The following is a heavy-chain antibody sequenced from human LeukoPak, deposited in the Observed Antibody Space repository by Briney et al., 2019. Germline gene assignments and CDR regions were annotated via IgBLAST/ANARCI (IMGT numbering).Heavy chain of an antibody. D-gene: IGHD4-17*01. CDR2: IRYDGSNK. CDR3: ARDEDYGDYADY. J-gene: IGHJ4*02. V-gene: IGHV3-30*02. Sequence: GGSLRLSCAASGFTFSSYGMHWVRQAPGKGLEWLAFIRYDGSNKYYADSVKGRFTISRDNSKNTLYLQMNSLRAEDTAVYYCARDEDYGDYADYWGQGTLVTVSS. CDR1: GFTFSSYG.